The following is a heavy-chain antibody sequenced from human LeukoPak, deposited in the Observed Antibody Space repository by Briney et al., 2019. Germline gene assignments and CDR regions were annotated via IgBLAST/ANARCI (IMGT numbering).Heavy chain of an antibody. CDR2: IRSKANSYAT. V-gene: IGHV3-73*01. CDR3: TFRETAVREGFHDY. D-gene: IGHD5-18*01. Sequence: QPGGSLRLSCVASGFTFDDYAMHWVRQASGKGLEWVGRIRSKANSYATAYAASVKGRFTISRDDSKNTAYLQMNSLKTEDTAVYYCTFRETAVREGFHDYWGQGTLVTVSS. J-gene: IGHJ4*02. CDR1: GFTFDDYA.